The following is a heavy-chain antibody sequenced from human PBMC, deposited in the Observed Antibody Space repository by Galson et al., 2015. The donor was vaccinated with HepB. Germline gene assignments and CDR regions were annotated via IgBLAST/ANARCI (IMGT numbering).Heavy chain of an antibody. CDR3: ARDSSSWSYYYYYGMDV. CDR1: GDSVSSHSAA. J-gene: IGHJ6*02. CDR2: TYYRSKWYN. D-gene: IGHD6-13*01. V-gene: IGHV6-1*01. Sequence: CAISGDSVSSHSAAWNWIRQSPSRGLEWLGRTYYRSKWYNDYAVSVKSRITINPDTSKNQFSLQLNSVTPEDTAVYYCARDSSSWSYYYYYGMDVWGQGTTVTVSS.